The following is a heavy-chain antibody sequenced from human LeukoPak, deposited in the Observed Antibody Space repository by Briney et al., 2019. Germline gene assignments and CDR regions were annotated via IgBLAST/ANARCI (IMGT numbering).Heavy chain of an antibody. CDR3: AKDIGFGYTIVGATTGFDY. V-gene: IGHV3-9*01. D-gene: IGHD1-26*01. Sequence: PGGSLRLSCAASGFTFDDYTMHWVRQAPGKGLEWVSGISWNSGSIGYADSVKGRFTISRDNAKNSLYLQMNSLRAEDTALYYCAKDIGFGYTIVGATTGFDYWGQGTLVTVSS. CDR1: GFTFDDYT. J-gene: IGHJ4*02. CDR2: ISWNSGSI.